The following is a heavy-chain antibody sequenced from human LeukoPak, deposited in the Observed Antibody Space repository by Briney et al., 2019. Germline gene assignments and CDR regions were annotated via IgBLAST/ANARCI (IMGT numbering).Heavy chain of an antibody. Sequence: SETLSLTCTVSGGSISSYYWSWIRQPPGKGLEWIGYIYYSGSTNYNPSLKSRVTISVDTSKNRFSLKLSSVTAADTAVFYCARVSGWYSRYFDYWGQGTLVTVSS. CDR1: GGSISSYY. CDR2: IYYSGST. CDR3: ARVSGWYSRYFDY. J-gene: IGHJ4*02. V-gene: IGHV4-59*01. D-gene: IGHD6-19*01.